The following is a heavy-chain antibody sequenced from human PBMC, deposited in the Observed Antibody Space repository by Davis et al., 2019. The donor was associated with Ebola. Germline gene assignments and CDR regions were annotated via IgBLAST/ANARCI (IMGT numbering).Heavy chain of an antibody. Sequence: GESLKISCAASGFTFSGSAMHWVRQASGKGLEWVGRIRSKANSYATAYAASVKGRFTISRDDSKNTAYLQMNSLRAEDTAVYYCAKGPWGAQDYYYYYGMDVWGQGTSVTVSS. V-gene: IGHV3-73*01. CDR1: GFTFSGSA. CDR2: IRSKANSYAT. CDR3: AKGPWGAQDYYYYYGMDV. J-gene: IGHJ6*02. D-gene: IGHD1-26*01.